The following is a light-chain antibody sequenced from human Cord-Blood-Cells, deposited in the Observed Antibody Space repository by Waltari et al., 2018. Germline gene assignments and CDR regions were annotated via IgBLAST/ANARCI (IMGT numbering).Light chain of an antibody. CDR1: QSVLYSSNNKNY. Sequence: DIVMTQSPDSLAVSLGERATINCKSSQSVLYSSNNKNYLAWYQQKPGQPPKLLIYWASTRGSGVPERFSGSGSGTDFTVTITSLRAVCVAVYCCQRDYSTPPTFGQGTKVQI. CDR2: WAS. CDR3: QRDYSTPPT. V-gene: IGKV4-1*01. J-gene: IGKJ1*01.